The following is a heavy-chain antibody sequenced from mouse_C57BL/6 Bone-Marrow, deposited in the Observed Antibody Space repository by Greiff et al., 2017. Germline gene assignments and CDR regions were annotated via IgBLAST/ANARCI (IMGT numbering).Heavy chain of an antibody. V-gene: IGHV1-81*01. CDR2: IYPRSGNT. CDR3: DRWEVHYGSSYWYFEV. Sequence: VQLQESGAELVRPGASVKLSCKASGYTFTSYGISWVKQRTGQGLEWIGEIYPRSGNTYYNEKFKGKATLTVDKSSSTAYMELRSLTSEDSAVYFYDRWEVHYGSSYWYFEVWGTGTTVTVSS. CDR1: GYTFTSYG. J-gene: IGHJ1*03. D-gene: IGHD1-1*01.